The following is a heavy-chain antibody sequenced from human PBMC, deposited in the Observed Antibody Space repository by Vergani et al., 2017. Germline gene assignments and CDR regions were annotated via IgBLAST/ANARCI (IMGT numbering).Heavy chain of an antibody. CDR3: AKHFSGGDIDY. CDR2: IQFDGSNQ. V-gene: IGHV3-30*02. D-gene: IGHD2-21*02. Sequence: QVQLVESGGGVVQRGGSLRLSCATSGFTLSNYDMQWIRQGPGKGLEFVAVIQFDGSNQYYADSVKGRFTLSRDFSKNTLYLQMNSLRTDDTATYYCAKHFSGGDIDYWGQGTQVIVSS. CDR1: GFTLSNYD. J-gene: IGHJ4*02.